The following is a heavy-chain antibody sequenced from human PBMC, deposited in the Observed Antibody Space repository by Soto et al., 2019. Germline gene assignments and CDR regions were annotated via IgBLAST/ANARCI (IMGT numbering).Heavy chain of an antibody. J-gene: IGHJ4*02. CDR3: ARDKPAAGAGFDY. Sequence: SETLSLTCTVSGGSISSYYWSWIRQPPGKGLEWIGYIYYSGSTNYNPSLKSRVTISVDTSKNQFSLKLSSVTAADTAVYYCARDKPAAGAGFDYWGQGTLVTVSS. CDR1: GGSISSYY. CDR2: IYYSGST. V-gene: IGHV4-59*01. D-gene: IGHD2-2*01.